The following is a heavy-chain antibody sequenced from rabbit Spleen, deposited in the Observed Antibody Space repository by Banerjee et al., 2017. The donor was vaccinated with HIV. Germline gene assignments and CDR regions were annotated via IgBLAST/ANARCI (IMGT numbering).Heavy chain of an antibody. CDR3: PRTYSGYAYGIDL. V-gene: IGHV1S40*01. D-gene: IGHD6-1*01. CDR1: GFSFSNKAV. J-gene: IGHJ4*01. CDR2: INSGSSGFT. Sequence: QSLEESGGGLVKPGGTLTLTCTASGFSFSNKAVMCWVRQAPGKGLDWIACINSGSSGFTYFASWAKGRFTISKTSSTTVTLQMTSLTAADTATYFCPRTYSGYAYGIDLWGPGTLVTVS.